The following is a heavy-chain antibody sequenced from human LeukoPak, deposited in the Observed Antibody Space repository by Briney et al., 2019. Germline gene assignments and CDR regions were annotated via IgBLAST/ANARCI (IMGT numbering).Heavy chain of an antibody. CDR1: GKSVTNYW. D-gene: IGHD3-22*01. CDR2: IYPGDSDT. CDR3: ARHRGSTMTYYYCCGMDV. J-gene: IGHJ6*02. V-gene: IGHV5-51*01. Sequence: ESLKNPLKGSGKSVTNYWIGCLREMRGKGLEWMGIIYPGDSDTRYSPSFQGQVTISADKSISTAYLQWSSLKASDTAMYYCARHRGSTMTYYYCCGMDVWGRGNTGTVSS.